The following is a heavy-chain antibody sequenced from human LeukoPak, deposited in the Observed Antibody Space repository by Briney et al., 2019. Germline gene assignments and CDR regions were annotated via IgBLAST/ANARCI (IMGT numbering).Heavy chain of an antibody. D-gene: IGHD2-15*01. V-gene: IGHV3-33*01. CDR1: GFTFRGYG. J-gene: IGHJ3*02. CDR2: IWDDGSND. Sequence: PGRSLRLSCAASGFTFRGYGMHWVRQTPGKGLEWVAVIWDDGSNDHYADSVKGRFTISRDNSKNTLYLQMNSLRDEDTAVYYCTRDIGRLRGDAFDIWGQGTMVTVSS. CDR3: TRDIGRLRGDAFDI.